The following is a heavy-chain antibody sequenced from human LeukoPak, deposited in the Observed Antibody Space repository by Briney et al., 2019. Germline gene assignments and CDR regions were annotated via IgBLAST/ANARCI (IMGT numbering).Heavy chain of an antibody. CDR1: GGSISSGSYY. CDR3: ARNVLWRVLRLGSYYMDV. Sequence: SQTLSLTCTVSGGSISSGSYYWSWIRQPAGKGLEWIGRIYTSGSTNYNPSLKSRVTISVDTSKNQFSLKLSSVTAADTAVYYCARNVLWRVLRLGSYYMDVWGKGTTVTVSS. D-gene: IGHD5/OR15-5a*01. V-gene: IGHV4-61*02. J-gene: IGHJ6*03. CDR2: IYTSGST.